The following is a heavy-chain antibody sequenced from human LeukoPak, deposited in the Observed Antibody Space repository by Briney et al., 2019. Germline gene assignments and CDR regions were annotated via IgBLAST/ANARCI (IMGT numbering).Heavy chain of an antibody. J-gene: IGHJ4*02. CDR1: GYTFTGYY. D-gene: IGHD5-18*01. V-gene: IGHV1-2*06. CDR2: INPNSGGT. Sequence: ASVKVSCXASGYTFTGYYMHWVRLARGQGLEWMGRINPNSGGTNYAQKFQGRVTMTRDTSISTAYMELSRLRSDDTAVYYCARGGYSYGIDYWGQGTLVTVSS. CDR3: ARGGYSYGIDY.